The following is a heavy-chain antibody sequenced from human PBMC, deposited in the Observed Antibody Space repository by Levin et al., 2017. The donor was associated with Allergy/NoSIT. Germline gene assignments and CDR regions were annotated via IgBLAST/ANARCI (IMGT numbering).Heavy chain of an antibody. V-gene: IGHV3-23*01. CDR2: ITNSTDRT. J-gene: IGHJ4*02. D-gene: IGHD2-21*02. CDR1: GFTFSNYA. CDR3: ARVDCARDKGHSPAH. Sequence: GGSLRLSCVASGFTFSNYAMNWVRQAPGKGLEWVSFITNSTDRTLYADSVKGRFTISRDNSKNALYLQMNSLRVDDTAVYYCARVDCARDKGHSPAHWGQGTLVTVSS.